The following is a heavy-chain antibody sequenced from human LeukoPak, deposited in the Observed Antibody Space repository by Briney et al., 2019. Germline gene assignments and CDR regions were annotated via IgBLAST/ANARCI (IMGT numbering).Heavy chain of an antibody. V-gene: IGHV4-39*07. Sequence: PSETLSLTCTVSGGSISNGDYYWGWIRQPPGKGLEWIGSIYYSGSTYYNPSLKSRVTISVDTSKNQFSLKLSSVTAADTAVYYCAKYSSGHLYWGQGTLVTVSS. CDR2: IYYSGST. D-gene: IGHD6-19*01. CDR1: GGSISNGDYY. J-gene: IGHJ4*02. CDR3: AKYSSGHLY.